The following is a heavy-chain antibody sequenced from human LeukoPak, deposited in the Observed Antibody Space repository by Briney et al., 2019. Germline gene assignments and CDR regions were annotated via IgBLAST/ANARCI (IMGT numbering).Heavy chain of an antibody. D-gene: IGHD1-14*01. J-gene: IGHJ4*02. Sequence: SGTLSLTCTVSGGSISSYYWSWIRQPPGKGLEWIGYIYYSGSTNYNPSLKSRVTISVDTSKNQFSLKLSSVTAADTAVYYCAKDRNPIADYYFDIWGRGTPVTVSS. V-gene: IGHV4-59*01. CDR3: AKDRNPIADYYFDI. CDR2: IYYSGST. CDR1: GGSISSYY.